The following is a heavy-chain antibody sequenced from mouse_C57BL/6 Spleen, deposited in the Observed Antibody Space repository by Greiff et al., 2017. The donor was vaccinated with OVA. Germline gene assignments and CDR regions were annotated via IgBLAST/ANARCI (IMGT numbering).Heavy chain of an antibody. J-gene: IGHJ1*03. Sequence: EVKVVESGAELVRPGASVKLSCTASGFNIKDDYMHWVKQRPEQGLEWIGWIDPENGDTEYASKFQGKATITADTSSNTAYLQLSSLTSEDTAVYYCTTGDYDPSYWYFDVWGTGTTVTVSS. V-gene: IGHV14-4*01. CDR1: GFNIKDDY. CDR3: TTGDYDPSYWYFDV. CDR2: IDPENGDT. D-gene: IGHD2-4*01.